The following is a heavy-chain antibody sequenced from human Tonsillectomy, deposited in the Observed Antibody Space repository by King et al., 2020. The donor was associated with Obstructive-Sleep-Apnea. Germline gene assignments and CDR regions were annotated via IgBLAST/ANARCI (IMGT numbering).Heavy chain of an antibody. CDR2: IYYSGST. CDR1: GYSISSGYY. Sequence: QLQESGPGLVKPSGTLSLTCTVSGYSISSGYYWGWIRQPPGKGLEWIGSIYYSGSTYYHPSLKSRVTIAFDTSQNQFSLRLRSVTAADTAVYYCSRDPGHIVVVTAIQVWGQGTLVTVSS. V-gene: IGHV4-38-2*02. D-gene: IGHD2-21*02. CDR3: SRDPGHIVVVTAIQV. J-gene: IGHJ4*02.